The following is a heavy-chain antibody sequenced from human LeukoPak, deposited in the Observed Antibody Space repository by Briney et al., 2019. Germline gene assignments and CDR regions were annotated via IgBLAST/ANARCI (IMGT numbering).Heavy chain of an antibody. CDR1: GYTFTSYD. J-gene: IGHJ4*02. D-gene: IGHD6-6*01. CDR2: MNPNSGNT. CDR3: ARAYHYNSSPGFDY. Sequence: ASVKVSCKASGYTFTSYDINWVRQATGQGLEWMGWMNPNSGNTGYAQKFQGRVTMTRNTSISTAYMELSSLRSEDTAVYYCARAYHYNSSPGFDYWGQGTLVTVSS. V-gene: IGHV1-8*01.